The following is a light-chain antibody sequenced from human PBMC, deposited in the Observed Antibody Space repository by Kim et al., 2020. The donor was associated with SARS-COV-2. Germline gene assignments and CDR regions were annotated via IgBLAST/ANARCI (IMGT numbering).Light chain of an antibody. Sequence: VTPGLTASSTCTGDKLGHKYACWYQQKPGQSPVLVIYEDSKRPSGIPERFSGSNSGNTATLTISGTQAMDEADYYCQAWDSSTAHVFGTGTKVTVL. J-gene: IGLJ1*01. CDR3: QAWDSSTAHV. CDR1: KLGHKY. V-gene: IGLV3-1*01. CDR2: EDS.